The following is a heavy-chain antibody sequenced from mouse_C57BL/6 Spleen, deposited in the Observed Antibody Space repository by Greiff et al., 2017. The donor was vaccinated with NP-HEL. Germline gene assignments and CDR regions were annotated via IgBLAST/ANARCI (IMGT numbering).Heavy chain of an antibody. CDR2: INPSNGGT. J-gene: IGHJ1*03. D-gene: IGHD3-3*01. CDR3: ARERLGQGYFDV. CDR1: GYTFTSYW. V-gene: IGHV1-53*01. Sequence: QVQLKQPGTELVKPGASVKLSCKASGYTFTSYWMHWVKQRPGQGLEWIGNINPSNGGTNYNEKFKSKATLTVDKSSSTAYMQLSSLTSEDSAVYYCARERLGQGYFDVWGTGTTVTVSS.